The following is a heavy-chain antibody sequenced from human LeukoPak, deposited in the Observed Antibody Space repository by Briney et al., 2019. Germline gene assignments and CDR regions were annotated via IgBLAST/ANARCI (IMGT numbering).Heavy chain of an antibody. Sequence: PSETLSLTCAVYGGSFIGHYWSWIRQPPGKGLEWIGEINHSGSTNNDPSLKSRVTISVDTSKNQFSLKLSSVTAADTAVYYCATFSSSWAYYYYGMDVWGQGTTVTVSS. D-gene: IGHD6-13*01. CDR1: GGSFIGHY. V-gene: IGHV4-34*01. CDR2: INHSGST. J-gene: IGHJ6*02. CDR3: ATFSSSWAYYYYGMDV.